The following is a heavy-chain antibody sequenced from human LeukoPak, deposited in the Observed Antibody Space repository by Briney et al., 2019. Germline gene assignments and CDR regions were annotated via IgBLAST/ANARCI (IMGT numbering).Heavy chain of an antibody. CDR1: GFTFSTYG. V-gene: IGHV3-23*01. D-gene: IGHD1-26*01. Sequence: GGSLRLSCAASGFTFSTYGMHWVRQAPGKGLEWVSAISGSGGSTYYADSVKGRFTISRDNSKNTLYLQMNSLRAEDTAVYYCAKSGSYYYYYYMDVWGKGTTVTVSS. CDR3: AKSGSYYYYYYMDV. CDR2: ISGSGGST. J-gene: IGHJ6*03.